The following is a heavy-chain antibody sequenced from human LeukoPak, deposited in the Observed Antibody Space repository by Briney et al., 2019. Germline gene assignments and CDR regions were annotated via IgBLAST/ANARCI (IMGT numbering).Heavy chain of an antibody. D-gene: IGHD2/OR15-2a*01. CDR1: GFTFSNYR. CDR3: VRDNPRCCGVIPSNIDDY. Sequence: GGSLRLPCAASGFTFSNYRMNWVRQAPGKGLEWVSSISSSSNYVYYADSVQGRFTISRENAKNSLYLQMNSLRAEDTAVYYCVRDNPRCCGVIPSNIDDYWGQGTLVTVSS. CDR2: ISSSSNYV. J-gene: IGHJ4*02. V-gene: IGHV3-21*01.